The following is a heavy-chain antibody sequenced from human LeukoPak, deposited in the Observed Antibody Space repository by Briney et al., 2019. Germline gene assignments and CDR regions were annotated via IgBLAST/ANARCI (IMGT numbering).Heavy chain of an antibody. CDR3: AAAYDSSGYYVGADAFDI. CDR1: GYTFTGYY. D-gene: IGHD3-22*01. J-gene: IGHJ3*02. Sequence: SVKVSCKASGYTFTGYYMHWVRQAPGQRLEWIGWIVVGSGNTNYAQKFQERVTITRDMSTSTAYMELSSLRSEDTAVYYCAAAYDSSGYYVGADAFDIWGQGTMVTVSS. CDR2: IVVGSGNT. V-gene: IGHV1-58*02.